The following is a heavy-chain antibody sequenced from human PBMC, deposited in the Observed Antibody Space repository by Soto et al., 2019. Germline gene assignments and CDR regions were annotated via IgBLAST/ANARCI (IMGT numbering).Heavy chain of an antibody. Sequence: SETLSLTCTVSGDSISDYFYWSWIRQPAGKGLEWIGRIYTDGTTKYNPSLKSRVTLSLDKSKNQFSLRLSSVTAADTAVYYFAREVRGGFTGIFDQWGRGSRVTVS. CDR3: AREVRGGFTGIFDQ. J-gene: IGHJ4*02. D-gene: IGHD2-15*01. V-gene: IGHV4-4*07. CDR2: IYTDGTT. CDR1: GDSISDYFY.